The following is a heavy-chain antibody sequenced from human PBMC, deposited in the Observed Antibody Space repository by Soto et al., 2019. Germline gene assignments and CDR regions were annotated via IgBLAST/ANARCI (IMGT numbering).Heavy chain of an antibody. D-gene: IGHD2-2*01. Sequence: ASVKVSCKVSGYNFTNYGISWVRQAPGQGLEWMGWMNPNSGNTGYAQKFQGRVTMTRNTSISTAYMELSSLRSEDTAVYYCARWGYPMPPSSLYYYYGMDVWGQGTTVTVSS. CDR1: GYNFTNYG. CDR3: ARWGYPMPPSSLYYYYGMDV. J-gene: IGHJ6*02. CDR2: MNPNSGNT. V-gene: IGHV1-8*02.